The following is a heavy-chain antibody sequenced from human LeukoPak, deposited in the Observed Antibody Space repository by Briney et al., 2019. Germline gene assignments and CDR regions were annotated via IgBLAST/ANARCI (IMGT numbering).Heavy chain of an antibody. CDR3: AADFWSPIDY. CDR1: GGSISSYY. V-gene: IGHV4-59*01. D-gene: IGHD3-3*01. Sequence: SETLSLTCTVSGGSISSYYWSWLRQPPGMGLEWIGSIYYSGSTNYNPSLKSRVTISVDTSKNQFSLKLSSVTAADTAVYYCAADFWSPIDYWGQGTLVTVSS. CDR2: IYYSGST. J-gene: IGHJ4*02.